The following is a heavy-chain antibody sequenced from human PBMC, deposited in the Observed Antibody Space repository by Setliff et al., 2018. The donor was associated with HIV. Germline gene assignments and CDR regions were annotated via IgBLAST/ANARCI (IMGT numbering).Heavy chain of an antibody. CDR2: IYHSGST. CDR3: ARGSTVWAFAH. V-gene: IGHV4-38-2*02. D-gene: IGHD7-27*01. J-gene: IGHJ4*02. Sequence: PSETLSLTCTVSGYSISSGYYWGWIRQPPGKGLEWIGSIYHSGSTAYNPSLKSRVTISVDTSKNQFSLQLSSVTAADTAVYYCARGSTVWAFAHWGQGALVTVSS. CDR1: GYSISSGYY.